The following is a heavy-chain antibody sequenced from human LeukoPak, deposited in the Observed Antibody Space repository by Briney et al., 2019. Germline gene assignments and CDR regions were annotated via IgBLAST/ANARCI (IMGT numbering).Heavy chain of an antibody. J-gene: IGHJ4*02. D-gene: IGHD6-13*01. Sequence: SETLSLTCAVYGGSFSGYYWSWIRQPPGKGLEWIGEINHSGSTNYNPSLKSRVTISVDTSKNQFSLKLSSVTAADTAVYYCARWRVIAAAGFDYWGQGTLVTVSS. V-gene: IGHV4-34*01. CDR2: INHSGST. CDR1: GGSFSGYY. CDR3: ARWRVIAAAGFDY.